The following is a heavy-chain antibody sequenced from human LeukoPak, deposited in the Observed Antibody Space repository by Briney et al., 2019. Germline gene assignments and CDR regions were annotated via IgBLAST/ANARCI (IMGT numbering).Heavy chain of an antibody. J-gene: IGHJ6*03. CDR2: VWYDGSSE. Sequence: PGGSLRLSCAASGVNFGSYGMHWVRQAPGKGLEWVALVWYDGSSEQYADSVKGQFTISRDNARDTLYLQMNSLRAEDTALYYCAKDDNWRGSYNYYYMDVWGKGTSVTVSS. CDR1: GVNFGSYG. D-gene: IGHD3-3*01. V-gene: IGHV3-33*06. CDR3: AKDDNWRGSYNYYYMDV.